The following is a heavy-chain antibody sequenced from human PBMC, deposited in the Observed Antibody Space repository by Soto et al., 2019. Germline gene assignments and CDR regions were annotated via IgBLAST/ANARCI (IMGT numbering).Heavy chain of an antibody. D-gene: IGHD3-9*01. V-gene: IGHV4-39*01. J-gene: IGHJ6*02. Sequence: QLQLQESGPGLVKPSETLSLTCTVSGGSISSSSYYWGWIRQPPGKGLEWIGSIYYSGSTYYNPSLKSRVTIPVDTSKNQFSLKLSSVTAADTAVYYCARHYDILTGYYRGGYYYGMDVWGQGTTVTVSS. CDR3: ARHYDILTGYYRGGYYYGMDV. CDR2: IYYSGST. CDR1: GGSISSSSYY.